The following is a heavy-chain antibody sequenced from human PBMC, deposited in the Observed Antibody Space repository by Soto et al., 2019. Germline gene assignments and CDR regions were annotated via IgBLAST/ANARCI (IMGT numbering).Heavy chain of an antibody. J-gene: IGHJ6*02. CDR1: GGSISSGGYY. D-gene: IGHD3-10*01. CDR2: IYYSGST. V-gene: IGHV4-31*03. Sequence: PSETLSLTCTVSGGSISSGGYYWSWIRQHPGKGLEWIGYIYYSGSTYYNPSLKSRVTISVDTSKNQFSLKLSSVTAADTAVYYCARGSSGSNSVDVWGQGTKVTVSS. CDR3: ARGSSGSNSVDV.